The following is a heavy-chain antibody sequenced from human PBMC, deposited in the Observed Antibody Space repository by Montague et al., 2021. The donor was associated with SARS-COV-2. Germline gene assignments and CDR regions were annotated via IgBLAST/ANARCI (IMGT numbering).Heavy chain of an antibody. CDR3: ATLPSSITIFGVVQGYYFDD. J-gene: IGHJ4*02. V-gene: IGHV4-34*01. CDR2: ISHSGST. Sequence: SETLSLTCAVYGGSLSGYYWSWIRQPPGEGLEWIAEISHSGSTYYNPTLKSRVTISVDTSKNQFPLKLSSVTAADTAVYYCATLPSSITIFGVVQGYYFDDWGQGTLVTVSS. D-gene: IGHD3-3*01. CDR1: GGSLSGYY.